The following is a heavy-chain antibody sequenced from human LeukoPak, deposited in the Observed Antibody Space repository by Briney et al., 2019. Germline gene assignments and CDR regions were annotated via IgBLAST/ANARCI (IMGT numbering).Heavy chain of an antibody. CDR2: INPDGSIK. Sequence: GGSLRLSCVASGFTFGHHFMSWVRQAPGGGLEWVANINPDGSIKFHADSVKGRFTISRDNAKNSLYLHMTSLRAADTAVYYCARSLCYDTGCSFDNWGQGTLVTVSS. J-gene: IGHJ4*02. V-gene: IGHV3-7*01. D-gene: IGHD3-3*01. CDR3: ARSLCYDTGCSFDN. CDR1: GFTFGHHF.